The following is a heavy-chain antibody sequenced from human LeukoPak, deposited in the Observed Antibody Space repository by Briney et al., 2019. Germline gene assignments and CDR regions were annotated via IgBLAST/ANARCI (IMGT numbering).Heavy chain of an antibody. CDR1: GGTFSTYV. CDR3: AVGGIHLIQTGTYFDH. V-gene: IGHV1-69*01. D-gene: IGHD1-26*01. Sequence: SVKVSCKASGGTFSTYVISWVRQAPGQGLEWMGGIIPFFDTTNYAQNFQGRVTITADESTSTAYMELSSLRSEDTAVYFCAVGGIHLIQTGTYFDHWGLGNLVTVSS. CDR2: IIPFFDTT. J-gene: IGHJ4*02.